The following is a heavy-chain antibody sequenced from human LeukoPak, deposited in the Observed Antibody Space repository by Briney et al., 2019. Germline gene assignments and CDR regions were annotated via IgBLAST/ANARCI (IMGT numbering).Heavy chain of an antibody. D-gene: IGHD6-13*01. CDR3: AKDPSSSWEYYFDY. J-gene: IGHJ4*02. Sequence: GGSLRLSCAASGFTFSSYAMSWVRQAPGEGLEWVSAISGSGGSTYYADSVKGRFTISRDNSKNTLYLQMNSLRAEDTAVYYCAKDPSSSWEYYFDYWGQGTLVTVSS. CDR1: GFTFSSYA. V-gene: IGHV3-23*01. CDR2: ISGSGGST.